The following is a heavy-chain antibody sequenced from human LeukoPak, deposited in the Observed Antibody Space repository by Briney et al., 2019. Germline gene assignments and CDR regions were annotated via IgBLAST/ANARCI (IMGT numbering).Heavy chain of an antibody. D-gene: IGHD3-22*01. J-gene: IGHJ4*02. CDR3: TFDSSRTFDY. V-gene: IGHV3-23*01. CDR2: VTGSGGST. CDR1: GFTFSSYG. Sequence: PGGSLRLSCAASGFTFSSYGMSWVRQAPGKGLEWVSSVTGSGGSTYYADSVKGRFTISRDNSKNTLYLQMNSLRAEDTAVYYCTFDSSRTFDYWGQGTLVTVSS.